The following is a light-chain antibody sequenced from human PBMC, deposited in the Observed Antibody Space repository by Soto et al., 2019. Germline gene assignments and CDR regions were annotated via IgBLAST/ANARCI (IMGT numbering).Light chain of an antibody. V-gene: IGLV2-14*01. CDR1: SSDVGGYNY. Sequence: QSALTQPASVSGSPGQSITISCTRTSSDVGGYNYVSWHQLHPGKAPKLMVYEVSNRPSGVSNRFSGSKSGNTASLTISGLQAEDEADYYCSSYTSSSTYVFGTGTKLTVL. CDR3: SSYTSSSTYV. J-gene: IGLJ1*01. CDR2: EVS.